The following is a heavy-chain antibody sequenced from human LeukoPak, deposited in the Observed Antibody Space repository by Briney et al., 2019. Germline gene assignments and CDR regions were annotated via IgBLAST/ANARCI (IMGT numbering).Heavy chain of an antibody. Sequence: ASVKVSCKASGYTFTGYYMHWVRLGPGQGLEWMGCINPNSGGTNYAQQFQGRVTMTRDTSISKAYMELSRMRSDDTAVYYCASRVGYYYDSSGYYLPLQFDYWGQGTLVTVSS. CDR2: INPNSGGT. CDR1: GYTFTGYY. D-gene: IGHD3-22*01. CDR3: ASRVGYYYDSSGYYLPLQFDY. V-gene: IGHV1-2*02. J-gene: IGHJ4*02.